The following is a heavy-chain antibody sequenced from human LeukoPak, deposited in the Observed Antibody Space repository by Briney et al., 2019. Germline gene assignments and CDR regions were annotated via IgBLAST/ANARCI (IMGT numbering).Heavy chain of an antibody. V-gene: IGHV3-13*01. CDR1: GFTLGSHD. CDR2: IASGFQT. Sequence: PGGSLRLSCTASGFTLGSHDMHWVRQTTGEGLEWVAAIASGFQTFYAGSVKGRFTVSREDAKNSLYLQMNSLRAGDTAVYYCARVGKPAAIPITLHYYYYYMDVWGKGTTVTVSS. CDR3: ARVGKPAAIPITLHYYYYYMDV. J-gene: IGHJ6*03. D-gene: IGHD2-2*01.